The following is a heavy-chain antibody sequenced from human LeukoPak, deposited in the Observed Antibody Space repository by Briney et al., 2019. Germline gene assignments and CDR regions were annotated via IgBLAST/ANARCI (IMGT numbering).Heavy chain of an antibody. CDR2: IYTSGTT. CDR1: GGSISSGSYS. J-gene: IGHJ3*02. Sequence: SETLSLTCTVSGGSISSGSYSWSWIRRPAGKGLEWVGHIYTSGTTKCNPSLKSRVTISVNTSKNQFSLKLSSVTAADTAVYYCARPIKDAGAFDIWGQGTMVTVSS. CDR3: ARPIKDAGAFDI. V-gene: IGHV4-61*09. D-gene: IGHD2-15*01.